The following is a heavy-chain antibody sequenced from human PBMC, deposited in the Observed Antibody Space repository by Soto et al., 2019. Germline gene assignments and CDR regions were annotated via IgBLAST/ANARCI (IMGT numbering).Heavy chain of an antibody. V-gene: IGHV3-23*01. Sequence: GFTFTRQCMHWVLQAPGNGLEWVAGMGGANGDTYYADSVRGRFAISRDNSKSALFLQMNSLRAEDTAVYYCAKDRVNHNSVWAPFDIWGQGTMPTVPS. J-gene: IGHJ3*02. CDR1: GFTFTRQC. D-gene: IGHD1-26*01. CDR2: MGGANGDT. CDR3: AKDRVNHNSVWAPFDI.